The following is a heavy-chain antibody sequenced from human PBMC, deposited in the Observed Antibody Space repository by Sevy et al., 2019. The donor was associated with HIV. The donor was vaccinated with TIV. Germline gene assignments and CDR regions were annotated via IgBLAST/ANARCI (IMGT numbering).Heavy chain of an antibody. CDR2: IGGSGGSP. D-gene: IGHD6-13*01. CDR1: GFTFSSFA. CDR3: AKSGHKDSSQKFFDY. V-gene: IGHV3-23*01. J-gene: IGHJ4*02. Sequence: GGSLRLSCAASGFTFSSFAMSWVRQAPGKGLGWVSAIGGSGGSPYYADSVKGRFTISRDNSKNTLYLQMNSLRAEDTAVYYCAKSGHKDSSQKFFDYWGQGTLVTVSS.